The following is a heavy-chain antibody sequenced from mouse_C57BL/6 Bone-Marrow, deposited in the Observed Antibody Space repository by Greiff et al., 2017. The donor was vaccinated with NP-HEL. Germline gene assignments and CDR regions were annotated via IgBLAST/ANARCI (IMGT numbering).Heavy chain of an antibody. V-gene: IGHV2-2*01. J-gene: IGHJ4*01. CDR2: IWSGGST. CDR3: ARKRRSTILYYAMDY. CDR1: GFSLTSYG. Sequence: VQLKESGPGLVQPSQSLSITCTVSGFSLTSYGVHWVRQSPGKGLEWLGVIWSGGSTDYNAAFISRLSISKDNSKSQVFFKMNSLQADDTAIYYCARKRRSTILYYAMDYWGQGTSVTVSS. D-gene: IGHD2-1*01.